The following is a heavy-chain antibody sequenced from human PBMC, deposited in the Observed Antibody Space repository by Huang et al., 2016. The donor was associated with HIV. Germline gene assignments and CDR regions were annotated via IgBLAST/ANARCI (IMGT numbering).Heavy chain of an antibody. CDR3: ARMFKYDSGGYWGNDAFDI. CDR1: GGSFSGHY. Sequence: QVQLQQWGAELLKPSETLSLTCAVSGGSFSGHYWTWIRQPPGRGLEWIGEISDSGSTTYNPSLKSRVTISGDTSQSQFYLKLNSVTAADTAIYYCARMFKYDSGGYWGNDAFDIWGQGTMVTVSS. V-gene: IGHV4-34*02. CDR2: ISDSGST. D-gene: IGHD3-22*01. J-gene: IGHJ3*02.